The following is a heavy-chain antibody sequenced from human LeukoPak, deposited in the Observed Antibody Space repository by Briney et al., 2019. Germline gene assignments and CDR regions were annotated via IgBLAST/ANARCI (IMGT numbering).Heavy chain of an antibody. CDR2: ISAYNGNT. V-gene: IGHV1-18*01. Sequence: ASVKVSCKASGYTFASYGISWVRQAPGQGLEWMGWISAYNGNTNYAQKLQGRVTMTTDTSTSTAYMELSSLRSEDTAVYYCARDGDSNYDGSFDYWGQGTLVTVSS. J-gene: IGHJ4*02. CDR1: GYTFASYG. CDR3: ARDGDSNYDGSFDY. D-gene: IGHD4-11*01.